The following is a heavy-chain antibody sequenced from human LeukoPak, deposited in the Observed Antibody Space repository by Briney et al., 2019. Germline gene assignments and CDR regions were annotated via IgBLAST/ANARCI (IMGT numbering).Heavy chain of an antibody. CDR3: ARDQSSSWHRGYYMDV. Sequence: GGSLRLSCAASGFIFSSYWMHWVRQAPGKGLVWVSRINSDGSSTSYADSVKGRFTISRDNAKNTLYLQMNSLRAEDTAVYYCARDQSSSWHRGYYMDVWGKGTTVTVSS. CDR1: GFIFSSYW. D-gene: IGHD6-13*01. V-gene: IGHV3-74*01. CDR2: INSDGSST. J-gene: IGHJ6*03.